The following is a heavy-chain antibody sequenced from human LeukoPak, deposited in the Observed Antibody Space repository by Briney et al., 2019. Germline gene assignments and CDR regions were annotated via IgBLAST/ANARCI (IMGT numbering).Heavy chain of an antibody. CDR1: GGSINSYY. D-gene: IGHD3-22*01. V-gene: IGHV4-59*01. J-gene: IGHJ4*02. CDR3: ARGTHYNDSSGFFSLDY. CDR2: IYCSGRT. Sequence: PSETLSLTCTVSGGSINSYYWNWIRQSPGKGLEWIGYIYCSGRTNYNPSLQSRVTISVDTSKNQFSLKLTSVTAADTALYYCARGTHYNDSSGFFSLDYWGQGTLVTVSS.